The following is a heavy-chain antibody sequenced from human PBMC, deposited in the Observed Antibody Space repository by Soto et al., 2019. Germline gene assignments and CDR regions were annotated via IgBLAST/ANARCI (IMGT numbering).Heavy chain of an antibody. V-gene: IGHV3-23*01. CDR3: AKDAAMVSSTFNYFDY. Sequence: EVQLLESGGGLVQPGGSLRLSYAASGFFFSSYAMSWVRQAPGKGLEWVSGIGGSGGYKSYADSVKGRFTISRDNSKNTLYLQMESLGAEDTAVYYCAKDAAMVSSTFNYFDYWGQGTLVAVSS. CDR1: GFFFSSYA. D-gene: IGHD6-13*01. J-gene: IGHJ4*02. CDR2: IGGSGGYK.